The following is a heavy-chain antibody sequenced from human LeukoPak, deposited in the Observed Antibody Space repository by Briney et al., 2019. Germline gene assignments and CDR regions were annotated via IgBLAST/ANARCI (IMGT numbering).Heavy chain of an antibody. D-gene: IGHD2-2*01. CDR2: IYYTGST. J-gene: IGHJ4*02. CDR1: GGSIDRYY. Sequence: SETLSLTCTLGGGSIDRYYWSWIRQPPGKGLEWIGYIYYTGSTEYHPSLKSRVTIPLDTSKNQFSLKLTSVTAADTAVYYCARVYQSAEYYFDYWGQGNLVSVSS. CDR3: ARVYQSAEYYFDY. V-gene: IGHV4-59*01.